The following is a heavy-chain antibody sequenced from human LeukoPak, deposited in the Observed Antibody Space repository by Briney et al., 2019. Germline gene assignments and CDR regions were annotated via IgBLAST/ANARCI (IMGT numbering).Heavy chain of an antibody. V-gene: IGHV4-59*01. Sequence: AETRAPTCAVSGASISSYHWNWIRQPPGKGREWILYIHKGGSTNSNPYIKSRVPMSVDKSKRQFSLRLGSVTAADTAVYYCARDGRMYDKSGFYYFDYWGQGPLDRVSS. CDR2: IHKGGST. CDR1: GASISSYH. D-gene: IGHD3-22*01. J-gene: IGHJ4*02. CDR3: ARDGRMYDKSGFYYFDY.